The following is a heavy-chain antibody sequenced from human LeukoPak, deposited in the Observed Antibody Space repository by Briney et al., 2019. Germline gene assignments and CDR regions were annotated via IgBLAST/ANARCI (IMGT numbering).Heavy chain of an antibody. J-gene: IGHJ4*02. CDR3: ARDPLWFGESSDY. V-gene: IGHV1-69*05. D-gene: IGHD3-10*01. Sequence: SSVTVSCKASGGTFSSYAISWVRQAPGEGLEWMGRVIPIFGTANYAQKFQGRVTITTDESTSTAYMELSSLRSEDTAVYYCARDPLWFGESSDYWGQGTLVTVSS. CDR1: GGTFSSYA. CDR2: VIPIFGTA.